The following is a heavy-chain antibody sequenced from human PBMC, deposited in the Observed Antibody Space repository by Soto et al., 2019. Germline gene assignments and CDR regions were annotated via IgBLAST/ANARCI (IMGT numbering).Heavy chain of an antibody. CDR1: GFTFSSYA. V-gene: IGHV3-23*01. CDR3: ATRYCSSTSCPDNWFDP. CDR2: ISGSGGST. Sequence: GGSLKISCAASGFTFSSYAMSWVRQAPGKGLEWVSAISGSGGSTYYADSVKGRFTISRDNSKNTLYLQMNSLRAEDTAVYYCATRYCSSTSCPDNWFDPWGQGTLVTVSS. D-gene: IGHD2-2*01. J-gene: IGHJ5*02.